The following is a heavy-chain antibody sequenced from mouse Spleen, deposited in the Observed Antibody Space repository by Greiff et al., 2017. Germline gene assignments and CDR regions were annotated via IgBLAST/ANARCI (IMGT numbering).Heavy chain of an antibody. CDR1: GYTFTSYW. D-gene: IGHD1-1*01. J-gene: IGHJ4*01. Sequence: EVQLQESGTVLARPGASVKLSCKTSGYTFTSYWMHWVKQRPGQGLEWIGAIYPGNSDTNYKQKFKGKAKLPADTSASTAYMALSSLTKEDAAVYYCTELHYGSSPSYAMDYWGQGTSVTVSS. CDR3: TELHYGSSPSYAMDY. CDR2: IYPGNSDT. V-gene: IGHV1-5*01.